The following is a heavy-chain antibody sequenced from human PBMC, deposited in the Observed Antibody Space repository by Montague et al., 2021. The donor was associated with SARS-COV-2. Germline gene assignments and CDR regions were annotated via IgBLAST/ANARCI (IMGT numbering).Heavy chain of an antibody. J-gene: IGHJ5*02. D-gene: IGHD3-10*01. CDR3: ARLVWFGELSSENWFDP. CDR2: IYYSGXT. V-gene: IGHV4-39*01. CDR1: GGSISSSSNY. Sequence: SETLSLTCTVSGGSISSSSNYWGRIRQPPGKGLEWIGSIYYSGXTXYXXXXKXRVTISVDTSKNQFSLKLNSVTAADTAVYYCARLVWFGELSSENWFDPWGQGTLVTVSS.